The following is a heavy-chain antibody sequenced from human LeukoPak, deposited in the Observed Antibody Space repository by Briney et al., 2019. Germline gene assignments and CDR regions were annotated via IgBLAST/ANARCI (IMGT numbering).Heavy chain of an antibody. V-gene: IGHV4-31*03. J-gene: IGHJ4*02. CDR2: IYCSGST. CDR3: ARNHGALFDY. D-gene: IGHD1-14*01. CDR1: VGSISSGGYY. Sequence: ASQTLSLTCTVSVGSISSGGYYWSWIRQHPGKGLEWIGYIYCSGSTYYNPSLKSRVTISVDTSKNQFSLKLSSVTAADTAVYYCARNHGALFDYWGQGTLVTVSS.